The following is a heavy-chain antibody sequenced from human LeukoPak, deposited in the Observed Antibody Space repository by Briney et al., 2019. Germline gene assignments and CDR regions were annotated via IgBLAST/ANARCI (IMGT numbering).Heavy chain of an antibody. Sequence: PSETLSLTCTVSGGSISSYYWSWIRQPPGKGLEGIGYIYTSGSTNYNPSLKSRVTISVDTSKNQFSLKLSSVTAADTAVYYCASSYDFWSGYYTGSFDYWGQGTLVPVSS. D-gene: IGHD3-3*01. CDR3: ASSYDFWSGYYTGSFDY. V-gene: IGHV4-4*09. J-gene: IGHJ4*02. CDR2: IYTSGST. CDR1: GGSISSYY.